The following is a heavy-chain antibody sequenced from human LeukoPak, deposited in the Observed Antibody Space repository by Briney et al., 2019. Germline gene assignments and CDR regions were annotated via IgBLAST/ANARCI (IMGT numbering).Heavy chain of an antibody. Sequence: SETLSLTCAVYGGSFSGYYWSWIRQPPGKGLEWIGEINHSGSTNYNPSLKSRVTISVDTSKNQFSLKLSSVTAADTAVYYCARGDYKLRWYPRAFDIWAKGQWSPSLQ. V-gene: IGHV4-34*01. CDR1: GGSFSGYY. D-gene: IGHD4-23*01. J-gene: IGHJ3*02. CDR2: INHSGST. CDR3: ARGDYKLRWYPRAFDI.